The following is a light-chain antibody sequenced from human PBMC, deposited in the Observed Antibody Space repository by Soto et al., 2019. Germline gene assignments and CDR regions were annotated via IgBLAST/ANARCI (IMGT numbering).Light chain of an antibody. J-gene: IGKJ5*01. CDR2: LGS. V-gene: IGKV2-28*01. CDR3: MQALHTPLIT. CDR1: QSLLHSNGYNY. Sequence: DIVMTQSPLSLPVTPGEPASISCRSSQSLLHSNGYNYLDWYLQKPGQSPQLLIYLGSNRASGVPDRFSGSGSGTDFTLKISRVEAEDVGVYYCMQALHTPLITFGQGTRLEIK.